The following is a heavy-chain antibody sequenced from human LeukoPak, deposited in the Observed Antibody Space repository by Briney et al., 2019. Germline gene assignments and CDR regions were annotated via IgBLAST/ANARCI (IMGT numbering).Heavy chain of an antibody. V-gene: IGHV3-30*04. CDR1: GFTFSSYA. CDR2: IYYDGSNK. CDR3: ARSRSLSVKYSHFDY. J-gene: IGHJ4*02. Sequence: GGSLRLSCAASGFTFSSYAMHWVRQAPGKGQERVAVIYYDGSNKYYADSLKGRFTISRDNSTNTLYLQMNSLRAADTAVYYCARSRSLSVKYSHFDYWGQGTLVTVSS. D-gene: IGHD2/OR15-2a*01.